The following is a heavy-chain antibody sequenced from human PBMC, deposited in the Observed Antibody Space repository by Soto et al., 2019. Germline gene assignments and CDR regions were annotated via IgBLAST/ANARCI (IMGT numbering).Heavy chain of an antibody. CDR1: KFTFRAYA. CDR2: ISGSGDGT. V-gene: IGHV3-23*01. CDR3: SRGGLGSSSKLDY. Sequence: EVQLLESGGGLVQRGGSLRLSCAASKFTFRAYAMSWVRQAPGKGLEWVSAISGSGDGTYYADSVKGRCTVSRDNSKNTLYLQIDSLKAEDTAVYFCSRGGLGSSSKLDYWGQGTLVTVSS. D-gene: IGHD6-6*01. J-gene: IGHJ4*02.